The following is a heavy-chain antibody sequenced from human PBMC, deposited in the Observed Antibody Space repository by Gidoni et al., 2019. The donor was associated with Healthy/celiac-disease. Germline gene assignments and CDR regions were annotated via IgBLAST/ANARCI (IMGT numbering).Heavy chain of an antibody. CDR3: ARYSPSPVGDTAMVYYYYYYGMDV. CDR1: GGTFSSYA. V-gene: IGHV1-69*01. CDR2: IIPIFGTA. Sequence: QVQLVQSGAEVKKPGSSVKFSCQASGGTFSSYAISWVRQAPGQGLEWMGGIIPIFGTANYAQKFQGRVTITADESTSTAYMELSSLRSEDTAVYYCARYSPSPVGDTAMVYYYYYYGMDVWGQGTTVTVSS. D-gene: IGHD5-18*01. J-gene: IGHJ6*02.